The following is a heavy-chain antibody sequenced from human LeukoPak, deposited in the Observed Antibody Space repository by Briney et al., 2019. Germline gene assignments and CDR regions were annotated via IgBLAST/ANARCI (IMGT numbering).Heavy chain of an antibody. D-gene: IGHD3-10*01. V-gene: IGHV4-34*01. CDR2: INHSGST. J-gene: IGHJ5*02. CDR3: ARDQYCYGSGTPFDP. CDR1: GGSFSGYY. Sequence: MPSETLSLTCAVYGGSFSGYYWSWIRQPPGKGLEWIGEINHSGSTNYNPSLKSRVTISVDTSKNQFSLKLNSVTAADTAVYYCARDQYCYGSGTPFDPWGQGTLVTVSS.